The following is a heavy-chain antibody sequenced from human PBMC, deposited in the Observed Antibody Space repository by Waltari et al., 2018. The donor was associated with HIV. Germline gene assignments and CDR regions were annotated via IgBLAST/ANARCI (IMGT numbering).Heavy chain of an antibody. V-gene: IGHV4-59*01. CDR2: IYYSGST. Sequence: QVQLQESGPGLVKRSGTLSLTCTVSGGSISSYYWSWIRQPPGKGLEWIGYIYYSGSTNYNPSLKSRVTISVDTSKNQFSLKLSSVTAADTAVYYCARAVVGATSPFDYWGQGTLVTVSS. D-gene: IGHD1-26*01. CDR3: ARAVVGATSPFDY. J-gene: IGHJ4*02. CDR1: GGSISSYY.